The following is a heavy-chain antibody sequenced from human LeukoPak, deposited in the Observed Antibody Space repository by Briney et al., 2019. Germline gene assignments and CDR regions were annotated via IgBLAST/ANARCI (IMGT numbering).Heavy chain of an antibody. Sequence: PGGSLRLSCAASGFTFSSYSTNWVRQAPGKGLEWVSSISSSSSCIYYADSVKGRFTISRDNAKNSLYLQMNSLRAEDTAVYYCAGVPGPIPNSSKDYWGQGTLVTVSS. CDR2: ISSSSSCI. CDR3: AGVPGPIPNSSKDY. J-gene: IGHJ4*02. V-gene: IGHV3-21*01. D-gene: IGHD6-13*01. CDR1: GFTFSSYS.